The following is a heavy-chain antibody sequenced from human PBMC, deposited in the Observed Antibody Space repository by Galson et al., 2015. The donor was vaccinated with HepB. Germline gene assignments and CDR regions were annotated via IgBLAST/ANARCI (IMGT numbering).Heavy chain of an antibody. V-gene: IGHV1-18*01. D-gene: IGHD6-13*01. CDR1: GYTFSNYG. CDR3: ARDLAAETTDAFDI. Sequence: SVKVSCKASGYTFSNYGINWVRQARGQGLEWMGWISAYNGDTNYAQEFQDRVTLTIDTSTTTASMEVNRLTSDDTAMYYCARDLAAETTDAFDIWGQGTMVTVSS. J-gene: IGHJ3*02. CDR2: ISAYNGDT.